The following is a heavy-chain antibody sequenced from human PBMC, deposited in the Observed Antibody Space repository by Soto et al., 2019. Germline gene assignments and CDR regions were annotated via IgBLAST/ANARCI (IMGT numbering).Heavy chain of an antibody. CDR1: GFTFSSYA. J-gene: IGHJ6*02. V-gene: IGHV3-23*01. D-gene: IGHD5-12*01. Sequence: VSLRLSCAVSGFTFSSYAMTWVRQAPGKGLEWVSSISGSGLTTYYADSVKGRFAISRDNAKNTLYLQINSLRAEDTAVYYCAKDHAVYSGYDYYYGMDVWGPGTTVTVSS. CDR2: ISGSGLTT. CDR3: AKDHAVYSGYDYYYGMDV.